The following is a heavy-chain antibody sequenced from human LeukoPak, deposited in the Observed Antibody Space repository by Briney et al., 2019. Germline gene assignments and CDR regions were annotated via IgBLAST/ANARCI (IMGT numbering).Heavy chain of an antibody. J-gene: IGHJ4*02. D-gene: IGHD3-10*01. CDR2: IYPTDSNA. Sequence: GESLKISCKGSGYRFTNFWIGWVRQIPGKGLELMGIIYPTDSNAKYSPSFQGQVTISVDKSITTAYLQWSSLKVSDTAMYYCARIRLNYGWDWGQGTLVTDSS. CDR1: GYRFTNFW. CDR3: ARIRLNYGWD. V-gene: IGHV5-51*01.